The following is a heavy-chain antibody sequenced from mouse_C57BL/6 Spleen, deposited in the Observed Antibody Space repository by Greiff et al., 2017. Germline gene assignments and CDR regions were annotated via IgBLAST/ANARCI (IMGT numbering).Heavy chain of an antibody. J-gene: IGHJ2*01. V-gene: IGHV6-3*01. CDR3: TGDTTVYFDY. CDR1: GFTFSNYW. CDR2: IRLKSDNYAT. D-gene: IGHD1-1*01. Sequence: EVQLVESGGGLVQPGGSMKLSCVASGFTFSNYWMNWVRPSPEKGLEWVAQIRLKSDNYATHYAESVKGRFTISRDDSKSSVYLQMNNLRAEDTGIYSCTGDTTVYFDYWGQGTTLTVSS.